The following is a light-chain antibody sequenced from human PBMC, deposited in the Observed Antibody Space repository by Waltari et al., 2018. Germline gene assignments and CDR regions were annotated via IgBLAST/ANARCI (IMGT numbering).Light chain of an antibody. Sequence: SYDLTQPPSVSVSTGQTASITCSGDNLGNRYVSWIQQRPGQSPFLVMYQDKKRPSGIPERFSGSNSGNTATLTVSGAQPMDEADYYCQVWDNNIVVFGGGTKLTVL. CDR3: QVWDNNIVV. CDR2: QDK. CDR1: NLGNRY. V-gene: IGLV3-1*01. J-gene: IGLJ2*01.